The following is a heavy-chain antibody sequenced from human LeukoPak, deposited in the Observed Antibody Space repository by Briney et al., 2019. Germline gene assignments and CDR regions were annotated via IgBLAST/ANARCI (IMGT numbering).Heavy chain of an antibody. J-gene: IGHJ5*02. V-gene: IGHV4-39*07. CDR3: ARDSHGYCSGGSCYSGGWFDP. CDR2: IYYSGNT. CDR1: GGSISSSSYY. D-gene: IGHD2-15*01. Sequence: SETLSLTCTVSGGSISSSSYYWGWIRQPPGKGLEWIGTIYYSGNTHYNPSLKSRVTISVDTSKNQFSLKLSSVTAVDTAVYYCARDSHGYCSGGSCYSGGWFDPWGQGTLVTVSS.